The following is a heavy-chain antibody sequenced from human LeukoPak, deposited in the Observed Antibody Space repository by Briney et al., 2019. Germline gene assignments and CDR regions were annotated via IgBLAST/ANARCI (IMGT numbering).Heavy chain of an antibody. CDR1: GGSISSSSYY. D-gene: IGHD6-13*01. CDR2: IYYSGST. CDR3: ARQGYSSSTVWFNP. J-gene: IGHJ5*02. Sequence: SETLSLTCTVSGGSISSSSYYWGWIRQPPGKGLEWIGSIYYSGSTYYNPSLKSRVTISVDTSKNQFSLKLSSVTAADTAVYYCARQGYSSSTVWFNPWGQGTLVTVSS. V-gene: IGHV4-39*01.